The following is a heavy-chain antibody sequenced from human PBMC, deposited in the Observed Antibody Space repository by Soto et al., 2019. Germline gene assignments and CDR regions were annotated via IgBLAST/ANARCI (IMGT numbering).Heavy chain of an antibody. CDR2: INSDGRRT. D-gene: IGHD6-6*01. J-gene: IGHJ4*02. V-gene: IGHV3-74*01. Sequence: EVQLVESGRGLVQPGGSLRLSCATSGFIFSDFWMHWVRQTPGKGLVWVSRINSDGRRTSYADSVKGRVTISRANARNILYRQTKTLSAEDTAVYSRARDPGAARRYFDYWGQGPLVTVSS. CDR1: GFIFSDFW. CDR3: ARDPGAARRYFDY.